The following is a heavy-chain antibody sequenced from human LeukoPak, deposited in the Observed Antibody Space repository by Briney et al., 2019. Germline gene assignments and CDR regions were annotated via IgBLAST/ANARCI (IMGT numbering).Heavy chain of an antibody. CDR1: GGSIYTYY. CDR3: ARDLKNYHIDV. J-gene: IGHJ6*03. V-gene: IGHV4-59*01. Sequence: SSETLSLTCTVSGGSIYTYYWSWIRQAPGKGLEWIEYIYYSGSINYNPSLKSRVTISLDPSNNQFSMKLRSVTAADTAVYYCARDLKNYHIDVWGQGTTVTVSS. CDR2: IYYSGSI.